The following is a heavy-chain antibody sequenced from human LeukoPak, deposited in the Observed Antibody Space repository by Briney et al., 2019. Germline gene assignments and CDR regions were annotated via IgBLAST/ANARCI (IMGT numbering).Heavy chain of an antibody. J-gene: IGHJ4*02. CDR3: ARGQLGYCGGGDCYNFDY. CDR1: GDSVSSNSAA. V-gene: IGHV6-1*01. D-gene: IGHD2-15*01. Sequence: SQTLSLTCAISGDSVSSNSAAWNWTRQSPSRGLEWLGRTYYRSKWYNDYAESVKSRITINPDTSKNQFYLQLKSVTPEDTAVYYCARGQLGYCGGGDCYNFDYWGQGTLVTVSS. CDR2: TYYRSKWYN.